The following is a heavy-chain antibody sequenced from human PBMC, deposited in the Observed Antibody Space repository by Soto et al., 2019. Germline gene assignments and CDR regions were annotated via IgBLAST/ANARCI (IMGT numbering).Heavy chain of an antibody. CDR3: ARGLKNYYGGDV. CDR2: IKGDGSSL. CDR1: GFTFTTYW. V-gene: IGHV3-74*01. Sequence: EVKVVESGGGLVQPGGSLRLSCAASGFTFTTYWMHWVRQVPGKGLVWVSRIKGDGSSLSYADSVKGRFTISRDNVENTVYLQMGSLRADDTSVYYCARGLKNYYGGDVWGQGTTATVSS. J-gene: IGHJ6*02.